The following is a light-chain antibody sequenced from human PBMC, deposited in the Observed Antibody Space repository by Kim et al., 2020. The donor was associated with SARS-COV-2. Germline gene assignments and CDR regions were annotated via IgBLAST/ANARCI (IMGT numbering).Light chain of an antibody. CDR3: SSYAGSNKLV. Sequence: GQSVTISCTGTSSDVGGYNYVSCYQQHPGKAPKRMIYEVSKRPSGVPHRFSGSKSDNTASLTVSGLQAEDAADYYCSSYAGSNKLVFGGGTQLTVL. J-gene: IGLJ3*02. V-gene: IGLV2-8*01. CDR1: SSDVGGYNY. CDR2: EVS.